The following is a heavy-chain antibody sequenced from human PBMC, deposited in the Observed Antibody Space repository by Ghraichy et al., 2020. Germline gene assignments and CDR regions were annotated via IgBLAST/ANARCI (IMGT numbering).Heavy chain of an antibody. CDR3: GRDGLNTSSWHLDF. CDR1: GYTFNTHY. CDR2: INPSGGST. J-gene: IGHJ4*02. Sequence: ASVKVSCKASGYTFNTHYMHWVRRAPGQGPEWMGMINPSGGSTTYAQKFQGRVTMTRDTSTSTFYMELSSLKSEDTALYYCGRDGLNTSSWHLDFWGQGTLVTVSS. V-gene: IGHV1-46*02. D-gene: IGHD6-13*01.